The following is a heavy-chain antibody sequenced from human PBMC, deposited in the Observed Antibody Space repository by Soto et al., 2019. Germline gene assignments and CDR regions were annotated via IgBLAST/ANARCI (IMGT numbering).Heavy chain of an antibody. D-gene: IGHD5-18*01. CDR2: IYYSGST. V-gene: IGHV4-39*01. CDR3: SYSTRRKDYHDYGMDV. J-gene: IGHJ6*02. Sequence: PSETLSLTCTVSDGSISSSSYYWGWIRQHPGKRLEWIGSIYYSGSTYCNPSLKSRVTISVDTSKNQFSLKLSSVTAADTAVYHRSYSTRRKDYHDYGMDVWGQGTTVTVSS. CDR1: DGSISSSSYY.